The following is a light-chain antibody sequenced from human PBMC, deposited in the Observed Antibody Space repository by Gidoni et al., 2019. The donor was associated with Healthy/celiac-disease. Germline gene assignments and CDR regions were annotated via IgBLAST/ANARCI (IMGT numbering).Light chain of an antibody. Sequence: DIQITQSPSSLSASVGDRVTLTCQASQSISSSLNWYQQKPGKAPKLLIYAASSLQSGVPSRFSGSGSGTDFTLTISSLQPEDFATYYCQQSYSTLWTFGQGTKVEIK. V-gene: IGKV1-39*01. CDR1: QSISSS. J-gene: IGKJ1*01. CDR2: AAS. CDR3: QQSYSTLWT.